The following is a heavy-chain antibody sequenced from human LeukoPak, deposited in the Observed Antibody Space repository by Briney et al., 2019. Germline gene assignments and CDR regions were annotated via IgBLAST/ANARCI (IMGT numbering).Heavy chain of an antibody. CDR2: ISGSGGST. CDR3: AKNPRLDYYDSSGYPEYSQH. J-gene: IGHJ1*01. D-gene: IGHD3-22*01. CDR1: GFTFSSYA. Sequence: GGSLRLSCAASGFTFSSYAMSWVRQAPGKGLEWVSAISGSGGSTYYADSVKGRFTISRDNSKNTLYLQMNSLRAEDTAVYYCAKNPRLDYYDSSGYPEYSQHWGQGTLVTVSS. V-gene: IGHV3-23*01.